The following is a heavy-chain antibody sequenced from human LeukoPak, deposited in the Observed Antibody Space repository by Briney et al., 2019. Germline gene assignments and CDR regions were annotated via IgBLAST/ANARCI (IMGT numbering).Heavy chain of an antibody. CDR1: RFTFSNYW. J-gene: IGHJ4*02. V-gene: IGHV3-21*01. D-gene: IGHD6-13*01. CDR3: ARDRWGSSSPGV. Sequence: GGSLRLSCAASRFTFSNYWMHWVRQAPGKGLVWVSSISSSSSYIYYADSVKGRFTISRDNAKNSLYLQMNSLRAEDTAVYYCARDRWGSSSPGVWGQGTLVTVSS. CDR2: ISSSSSYI.